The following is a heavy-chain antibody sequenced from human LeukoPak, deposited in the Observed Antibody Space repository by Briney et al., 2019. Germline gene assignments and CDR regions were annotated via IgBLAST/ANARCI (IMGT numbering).Heavy chain of an antibody. CDR2: IYYSGST. J-gene: IGHJ3*02. D-gene: IGHD6-13*01. V-gene: IGHV4-59*01. CDR3: ARLIDSSWSDNAFDI. Sequence: PSETLSLTCAVSGGSISSYYWSWIRQPPGKGLEWIGYIYYSGSTNYNPSLKSRVTISVDTSKNQFSLKLSSVTAADTAVYYCARLIDSSWSDNAFDIWGQGTMVTVSS. CDR1: GGSISSYY.